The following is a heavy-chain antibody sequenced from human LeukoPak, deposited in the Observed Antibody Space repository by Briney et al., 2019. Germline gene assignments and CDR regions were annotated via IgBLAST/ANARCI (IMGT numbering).Heavy chain of an antibody. V-gene: IGHV1-69*05. D-gene: IGHD3-9*01. CDR3: ARVNRGPYFDWLGPDYYYYMDV. CDR2: IIPIFGTA. CDR1: GGTFSSYA. Sequence: ASVKVSCKASGGTFSSYAISWVRQAPGQGLEWMGGIIPIFGTANYAQKFQGKVTITTDESTSTAYMELSSLRSEDTAVYYCARVNRGPYFDWLGPDYYYYMDVWGKGTTVTVSS. J-gene: IGHJ6*03.